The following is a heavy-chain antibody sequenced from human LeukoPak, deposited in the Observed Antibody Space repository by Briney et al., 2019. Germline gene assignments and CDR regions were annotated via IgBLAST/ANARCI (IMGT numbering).Heavy chain of an antibody. CDR3: ARGSYYFPFDY. V-gene: IGHV3-23*01. Sequence: GGSLRLSCSASGFTFQKYAMSWVRQAPGKGLEWVSTISGRGDETFYADSVKGRFTISREIAKNSLHLQMSSLRAEDTAVYYCARGSYYFPFDYWGQGTLVTVSS. CDR2: ISGRGDET. J-gene: IGHJ4*02. D-gene: IGHD1-26*01. CDR1: GFTFQKYA.